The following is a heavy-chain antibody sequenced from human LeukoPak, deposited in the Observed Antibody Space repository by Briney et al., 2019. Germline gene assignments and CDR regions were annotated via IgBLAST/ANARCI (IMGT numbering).Heavy chain of an antibody. CDR3: AREGGSYRPLDY. CDR1: GGSISSGGYY. J-gene: IGHJ4*02. Sequence: SETLSLTCTVSGGSISSGGYYWSWIRQHSGKGLDWIGYIYYSGSTYYSPSLKSRVTISVDTSKNQFSLKLSSVTAADTAVYYCAREGGSYRPLDYSGQGTLVTVSS. D-gene: IGHD3-16*02. V-gene: IGHV4-31*03. CDR2: IYYSGST.